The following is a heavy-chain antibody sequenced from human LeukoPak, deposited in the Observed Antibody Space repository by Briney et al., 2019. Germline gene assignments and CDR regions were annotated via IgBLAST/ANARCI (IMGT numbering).Heavy chain of an antibody. CDR1: GFTFSSYS. J-gene: IGHJ6*02. D-gene: IGHD3-10*01. CDR2: ISSSSSYI. Sequence: GGSLRLSCAASGFTFSSYSMNWVRQAPGKGLEWVSSISSSSSYIYYADSVKGRFTISRDNAKNSLYLQMNSLRAEDTAVYYCARLEGLGEPYSPYYYYYGMDVWGQGTTVTVSS. CDR3: ARLEGLGEPYSPYYYYYGMDV. V-gene: IGHV3-21*01.